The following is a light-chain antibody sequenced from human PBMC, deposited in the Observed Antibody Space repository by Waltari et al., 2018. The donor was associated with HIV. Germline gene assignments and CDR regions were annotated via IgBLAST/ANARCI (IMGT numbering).Light chain of an antibody. V-gene: IGLV2-23*02. Sequence: LPQPAPGSGSLGRPSPFPCTDPSRDLGSLRAVSGYQQPPGKVPKLMIFEVDSRPSGVSNRFSGSKSDNTASLTISGLQAEDEATYYCSSYARSSVLFGGGTKVTVL. CDR2: EVD. J-gene: IGLJ2*01. CDR1: SRDLGSLRA. CDR3: SSYARSSVL.